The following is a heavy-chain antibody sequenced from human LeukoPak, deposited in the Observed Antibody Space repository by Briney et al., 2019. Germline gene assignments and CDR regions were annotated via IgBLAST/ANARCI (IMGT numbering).Heavy chain of an antibody. J-gene: IGHJ4*02. CDR3: ARSRGDVVPAATY. Sequence: PGGSLRLSCAASGFTFRNYWMHWVRQAPGKGLAWVSRVDSDGTDTIYADSVKGRFTISRDNAKNTLYLQMNSLRAEDTAVYYCARSRGDVVPAATYWGQGTLVTVSS. D-gene: IGHD2-2*01. CDR2: VDSDGTDT. CDR1: GFTFRNYW. V-gene: IGHV3-74*01.